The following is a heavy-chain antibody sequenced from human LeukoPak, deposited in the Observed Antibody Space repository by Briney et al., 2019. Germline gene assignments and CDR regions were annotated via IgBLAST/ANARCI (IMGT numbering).Heavy chain of an antibody. V-gene: IGHV3-74*01. D-gene: IGHD1-1*01. Sequence: PGGALRLSCAASGFTFSTYWMHWVRQAPGKGLVWVSRINPDGTTTSYADSVKGRFTISRDNAKDTVYLQMNSLRAEDTAVYYCARPPGWNDYWGQGTLVTVSS. CDR2: INPDGTTT. CDR3: ARPPGWNDY. J-gene: IGHJ4*02. CDR1: GFTFSTYW.